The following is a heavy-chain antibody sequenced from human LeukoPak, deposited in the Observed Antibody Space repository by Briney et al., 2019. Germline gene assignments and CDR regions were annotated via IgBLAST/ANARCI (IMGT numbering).Heavy chain of an antibody. CDR3: AKVRDILTGYYYPAPVFDY. D-gene: IGHD3-9*01. V-gene: IGHV3-23*01. J-gene: IGHJ4*02. CDR2: ISGSGGST. CDR1: GFTFSSYA. Sequence: GGSLRLSCAASGFTFSSYAMSWVRQAPGKGLEWVSAISGSGGSTYYADSVKGRFTISRDNSKNTLYLQMNSLRAEDTAVYYYAKVRDILTGYYYPAPVFDYWGQGTLVTVSS.